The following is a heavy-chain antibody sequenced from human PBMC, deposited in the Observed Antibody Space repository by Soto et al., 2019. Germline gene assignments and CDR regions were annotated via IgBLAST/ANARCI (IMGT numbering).Heavy chain of an antibody. CDR1: GFTFSYAW. CDR2: IKSNADGATT. D-gene: IGHD3-9*01. CDR3: TTWGTILTGYCR. V-gene: IGHV3-15*02. Sequence: EVPLVESGGALVKPGGSLTLSCAASGFTFSYAWMSWVRQVPGKGLEWVGRIKSNADGATTYYAAPVKGRFSISRDDSKNTLFLQMNSLKTEDTGVYYCTTWGTILTGYCRWGQGTLVTVSS. J-gene: IGHJ1*01.